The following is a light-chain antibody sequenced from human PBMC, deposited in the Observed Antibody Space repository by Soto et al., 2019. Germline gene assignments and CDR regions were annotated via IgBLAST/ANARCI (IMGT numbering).Light chain of an antibody. CDR1: QSITTY. J-gene: IGKJ1*01. CDR2: AAA. CDR3: QKYNSAPRT. Sequence: DIQMTESPSSLSASVGARATITCRASQSITTYLNWYKQTSGEAPKIMSYAAARLQTGVPSRFSGSGSGTDFTLTISSLQPEDVETYYCQKYNSAPRTFGQGTKVDIK. V-gene: IGKV1-39*01.